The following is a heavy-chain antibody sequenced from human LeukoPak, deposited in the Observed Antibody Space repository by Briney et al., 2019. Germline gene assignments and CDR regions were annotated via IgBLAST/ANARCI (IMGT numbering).Heavy chain of an antibody. CDR2: ISSSSSYI. Sequence: AGGSLRLSCAASGFTFSSYSMNWVRQAPGKGLEWVSSISSSSSYIYYADSVKGRFTISRDNAKNSLYLQMNSLRAEDTAVYYCASTIAVAGRVDYWGQGTLVTVSS. V-gene: IGHV3-21*01. CDR1: GFTFSSYS. J-gene: IGHJ4*02. CDR3: ASTIAVAGRVDY. D-gene: IGHD6-19*01.